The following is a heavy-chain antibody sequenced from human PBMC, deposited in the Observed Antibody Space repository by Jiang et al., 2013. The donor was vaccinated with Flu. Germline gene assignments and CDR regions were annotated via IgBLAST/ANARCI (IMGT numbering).Heavy chain of an antibody. V-gene: IGHV5-51*01. CDR3: ARTNTADPEFDY. D-gene: IGHD3-10*01. J-gene: IGHJ4*02. CDR1: GYSFNSYW. CDR2: IFPDDSDI. Sequence: VQLVESGAEMKKPGESLQISCKGSGYSFNSYWIGWVRQMPGKGLEWMGIIFPDDSDIRYNPSFQGQVTISADKSINTAYLQWRRLEVSDTAIYFCARTNTADPEFDYWGQGTLVTVSS.